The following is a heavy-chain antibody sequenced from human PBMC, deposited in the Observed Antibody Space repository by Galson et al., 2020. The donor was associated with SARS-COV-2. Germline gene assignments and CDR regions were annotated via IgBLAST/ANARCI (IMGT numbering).Heavy chain of an antibody. J-gene: IGHJ5*02. Sequence: ASVKVSCKASGGTFSSYAISWVRQAPGQGLEWMGRIIPIFGTANYAQKFQGRVTITADKSTSTAYMELSSLRSEDTAVYYCAREGHSGSYFGANWFDPWGQGTLVTVSS. CDR3: AREGHSGSYFGANWFDP. CDR2: IIPIFGTA. D-gene: IGHD1-26*01. CDR1: GGTFSSYA. V-gene: IGHV1-69*06.